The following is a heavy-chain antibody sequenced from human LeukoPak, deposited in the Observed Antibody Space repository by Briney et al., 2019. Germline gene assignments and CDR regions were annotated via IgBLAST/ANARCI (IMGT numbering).Heavy chain of an antibody. Sequence: GGSLRLSCAASGFTFSSYGMHWARQAPGKGLEWVAFIRYDGSNKYYADSVKGRFTISRDNSKNTLYLQMNSLRAEDTAVYYCAKDQTHGQPHDYGDYGVLPPYFDYWGQGTLVTVSS. CDR1: GFTFSSYG. CDR2: IRYDGSNK. CDR3: AKDQTHGQPHDYGDYGVLPPYFDY. D-gene: IGHD4-17*01. V-gene: IGHV3-30*02. J-gene: IGHJ4*02.